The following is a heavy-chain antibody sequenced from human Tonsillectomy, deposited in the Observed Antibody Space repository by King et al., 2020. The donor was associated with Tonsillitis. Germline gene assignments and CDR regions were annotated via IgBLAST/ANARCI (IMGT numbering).Heavy chain of an antibody. D-gene: IGHD1-26*01. V-gene: IGHV3-21*01. Sequence: VQLVESGGGLVKPGGSLRLSCAASGFTFSSYSMNWVRQATGKGLEWVSSIRSSSTYIYTADSVKGRFTISRDYAKNSLYLQMNSLRAEDTAVYYCARELPIVYGGQGTLVTVSS. J-gene: IGHJ4*02. CDR2: IRSSSTYI. CDR3: ARELPIVY. CDR1: GFTFSSYS.